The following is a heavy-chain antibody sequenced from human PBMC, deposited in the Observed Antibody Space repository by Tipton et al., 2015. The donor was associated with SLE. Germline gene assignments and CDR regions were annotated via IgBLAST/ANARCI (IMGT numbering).Heavy chain of an antibody. V-gene: IGHV3-7*01. CDR1: GFTFSSNW. Sequence: SLRLSCVASGFTFSSNWMSWVRQTQGKGLEWVANIKEDGSDKYYVDSVKGRFTISRDNAKNSLYLQMNSLSAEDTAVYYCARDGGSVEDYMDVWGKGTTVTVSS. CDR3: ARDGGSVEDYMDV. CDR2: IKEDGSDK. J-gene: IGHJ6*03. D-gene: IGHD1-26*01.